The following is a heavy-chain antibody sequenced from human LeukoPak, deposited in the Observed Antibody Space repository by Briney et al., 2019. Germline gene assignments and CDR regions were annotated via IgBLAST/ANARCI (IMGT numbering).Heavy chain of an antibody. CDR1: GYTLTELS. D-gene: IGHD3-10*01. J-gene: IGHJ5*02. CDR2: FDPEDGET. V-gene: IGHV1-24*01. CDR3: ARGGGEALLWFGEFDPSYNWFDP. Sequence: GASVKVSCNVSGYTLTELSMHWVRQAPGKGLEWMGGFDPEDGETIYAQKFQGRVTMTRDMSTSTVYMELSSLRSEDTAVYYCARGGGEALLWFGEFDPSYNWFDPWGQGTLVTVSS.